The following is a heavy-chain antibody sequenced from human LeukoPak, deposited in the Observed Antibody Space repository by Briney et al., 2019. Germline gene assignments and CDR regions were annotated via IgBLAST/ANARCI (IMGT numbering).Heavy chain of an antibody. D-gene: IGHD1-26*01. CDR3: AKDKVGARAYYFDY. J-gene: IGHJ4*02. Sequence: GGSLRLSCAASGFTVSSNYMSWVRQAPGKGLEWVSVIYSGGSTYYADSVKGRFTISRDNSKNTLYLQMNSLRAEDTAVYYCAKDKVGARAYYFDYWGQGTPVTVSS. V-gene: IGHV3-66*01. CDR1: GFTVSSNY. CDR2: IYSGGST.